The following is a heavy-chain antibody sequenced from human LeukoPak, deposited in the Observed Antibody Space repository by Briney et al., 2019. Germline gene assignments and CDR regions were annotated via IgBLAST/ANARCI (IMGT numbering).Heavy chain of an antibody. CDR3: ARGPLSAYGDCFDY. V-gene: IGHV4-34*01. CDR1: GGSFSGYY. CDR2: IYYSGST. Sequence: SETLSLTCAVYGGSFSGYYWGWTRQPPGKGLEWIGSIYYSGSTYYNPSLKSRVTISVDTSKNQFSLKLSSVTAADTAVYYCARGPLSAYGDCFDYWGQGTLVTVSS. J-gene: IGHJ4*02. D-gene: IGHD4-17*01.